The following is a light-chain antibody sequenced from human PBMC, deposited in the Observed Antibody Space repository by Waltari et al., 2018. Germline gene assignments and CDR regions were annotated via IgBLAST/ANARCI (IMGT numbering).Light chain of an antibody. Sequence: EIVMTQSPATLSVSPGDTASLSCRASQSVSSNLAWYQQKPGQPPKLLFYWASTRESGVPDRFSGSGSGTDFTLTISGLQAEDVAVYYCQQYYSPPWTFGQGTQVEIK. V-gene: IGKV3-15*01. CDR2: WAS. CDR1: QSVSSN. J-gene: IGKJ1*01. CDR3: QQYYSPPWT.